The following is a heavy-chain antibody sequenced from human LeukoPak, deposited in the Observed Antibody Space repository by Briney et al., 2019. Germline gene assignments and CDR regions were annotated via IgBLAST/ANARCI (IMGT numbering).Heavy chain of an antibody. J-gene: IGHJ4*01. V-gene: IGHV4-59*01. CDR1: GGSISGYY. Sequence: SETLSLTCTVSGGSISGYYFSWIRQPPGKGLEWIGYIHYSGTTSYSPSLKSRVTISVDTSKMQVSLKLNSVTAADTAVYYCARDWSGPYYFDYWGQGTLVTVSS. CDR3: ARDWSGPYYFDY. CDR2: IHYSGTT. D-gene: IGHD3-3*01.